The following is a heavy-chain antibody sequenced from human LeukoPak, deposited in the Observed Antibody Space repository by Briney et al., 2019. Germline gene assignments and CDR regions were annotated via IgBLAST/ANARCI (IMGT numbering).Heavy chain of an antibody. V-gene: IGHV3-21*01. D-gene: IGHD2-15*01. CDR1: GFTFSNHA. CDR3: ARDRPTGASRVFVVQ. J-gene: IGHJ4*02. CDR2: MSSGGTYI. Sequence: GGSLRLSCTASGFTFSNHAMTWVRQAPGKGLEWVSSMSSGGTYIYYADSVRGRFTISRDNAKNSLYLVMNSLRAEDTATYYCARDRPTGASRVFVVQWGQGTLVTASS.